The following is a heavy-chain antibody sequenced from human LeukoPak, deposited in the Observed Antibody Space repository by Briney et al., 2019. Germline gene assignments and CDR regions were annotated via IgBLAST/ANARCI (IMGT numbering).Heavy chain of an antibody. Sequence: SETLSLTCTVSGYSISSGYYWGWIRQPPGKGLEWIGSIYHSGSTYYNPSLKSRVTISVDTSKNQFSLKLSSVTAADTAVYYCARVTWQQLAYYFDYWGQGTLVTVSS. V-gene: IGHV4-38-2*02. J-gene: IGHJ4*02. D-gene: IGHD6-13*01. CDR1: GYSISSGYY. CDR3: ARVTWQQLAYYFDY. CDR2: IYHSGST.